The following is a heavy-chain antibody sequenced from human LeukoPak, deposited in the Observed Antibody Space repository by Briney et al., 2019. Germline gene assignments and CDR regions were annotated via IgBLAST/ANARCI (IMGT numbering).Heavy chain of an antibody. Sequence: SETLSLTCIVSGGSISTNTYYWGWIRLPPGKGLEWIGEIHHRGTTYYNPSLRSRVTISVDASKNQFSLRLTSVTAADTAVYYCARVTYNGYQHFDYWGQGNLVTVS. V-gene: IGHV4-39*07. CDR3: ARVTYNGYQHFDY. J-gene: IGHJ4*02. CDR2: IHHRGTT. D-gene: IGHD3-10*01. CDR1: GGSISTNTYY.